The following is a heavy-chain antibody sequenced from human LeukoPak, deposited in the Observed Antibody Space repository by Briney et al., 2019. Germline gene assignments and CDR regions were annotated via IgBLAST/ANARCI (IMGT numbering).Heavy chain of an antibody. CDR1: GFVFRSYA. D-gene: IGHD6-19*01. CDR3: AKGSRSGWYCYFDY. V-gene: IGHV3-23*01. CDR2: ISSSGGST. J-gene: IGHJ4*02. Sequence: GGSLRLSCAASGFVFRSYAMSWVRQAPGKGLEWVSGISSSGGSTYHADSVRGRFTISRDNSKNTQYLQMNSLRVEDTAVYYCAKGSRSGWYCYFDYWGQGTLVTVSS.